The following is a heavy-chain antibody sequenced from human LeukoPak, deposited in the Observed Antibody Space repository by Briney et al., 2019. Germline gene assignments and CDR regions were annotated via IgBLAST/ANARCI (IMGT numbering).Heavy chain of an antibody. D-gene: IGHD1-26*01. Sequence: GRSLRLPCAASEFTFSNYAMHWVRQAPGKGLEWVAVISYHGSNTYYADSVKGRFTISRDNSKNTLFLQMNSLRADDTAVYFCARELPSRGYFDYWGQGTLVAVSS. CDR1: EFTFSNYA. CDR3: ARELPSRGYFDY. V-gene: IGHV3-30*04. J-gene: IGHJ4*02. CDR2: ISYHGSNT.